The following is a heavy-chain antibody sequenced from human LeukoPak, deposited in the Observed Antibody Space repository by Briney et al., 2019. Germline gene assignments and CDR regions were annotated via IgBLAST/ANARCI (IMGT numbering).Heavy chain of an antibody. Sequence: SETLSLTCTVSGGSVSSGSYYWSWIRQPAGKGLEWIGYINNSGRGNYNPSLKSRVTISADTSKNQLSLRLSSVTDADTAVYYCAREDGYGSGSFYTFDYWGQGTLVTVSS. CDR3: AREDGYGSGSFYTFDY. D-gene: IGHD3-10*01. CDR1: GGSVSSGSYY. CDR2: INNSGRG. J-gene: IGHJ4*02. V-gene: IGHV4-61*01.